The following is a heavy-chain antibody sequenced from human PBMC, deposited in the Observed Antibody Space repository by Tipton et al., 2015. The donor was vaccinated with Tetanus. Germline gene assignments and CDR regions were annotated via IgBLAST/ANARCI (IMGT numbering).Heavy chain of an antibody. D-gene: IGHD2-15*01. CDR2: SWYDGTDK. V-gene: IGHV3-33*01. CDR3: AREADCSGGSCFSGDFDN. CDR1: GFIFSSYG. Sequence: SLRLSCAASGFIFSSYGIHWVRQAPGKGLEWVAVSWYDGTDKYYADSVKGRFTISRDNSKNILYLQMKSLRAEDTAVYYCAREADCSGGSCFSGDFDNWGQGTQVTVSS. J-gene: IGHJ4*02.